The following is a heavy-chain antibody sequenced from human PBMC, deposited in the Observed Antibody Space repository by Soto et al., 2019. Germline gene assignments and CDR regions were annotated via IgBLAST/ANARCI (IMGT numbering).Heavy chain of an antibody. CDR1: GFTFDKYA. V-gene: IGHV3-23*01. J-gene: IGHJ4*02. Sequence: EVQLLESGGGLVQPGGSLRLSCAASGFTFDKYAMYWVRQAPGKGLEWASAISRTGGAANYADSVNGRFAVSRDNSKNTLYLQMNSLRAEETAVYYCAKAYDYIWGSYPREVDYWGQGTLVTVSS. CDR2: ISRTGGAA. D-gene: IGHD3-16*02. CDR3: AKAYDYIWGSYPREVDY.